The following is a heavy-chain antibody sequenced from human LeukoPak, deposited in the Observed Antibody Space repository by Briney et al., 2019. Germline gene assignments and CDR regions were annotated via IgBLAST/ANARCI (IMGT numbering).Heavy chain of an antibody. D-gene: IGHD6-13*01. CDR2: IYYSGST. V-gene: IGHV4-59*01. CDR1: GGSISSYY. Sequence: WETLSLTCTVSGGSISSYYWSWIRQPPGKGLEWIGYIYYSGSTNYNPSLKSRVTISVDTSKNQFSLKLSSVTAADTAVYYCARSDKPGYSSSWYFDYWGQGTLVTVSS. J-gene: IGHJ4*02. CDR3: ARSDKPGYSSSWYFDY.